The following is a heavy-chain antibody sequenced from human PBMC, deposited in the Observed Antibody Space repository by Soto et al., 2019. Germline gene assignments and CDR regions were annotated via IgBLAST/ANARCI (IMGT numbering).Heavy chain of an antibody. J-gene: IGHJ6*03. CDR3: ARGPPFQPWYQPLHYMDV. CDR2: ISSSSSYI. Sequence: GGSLRLSCAASGFTFSSYSMNWVRQAPGKGLEWVSSISSSSSYIYYADSVKGRFTISRDNAKNSLYLQMNSLRAEDTAVYYCARGPPFQPWYQPLHYMDVWGKGTTVTVSS. CDR1: GFTFSSYS. D-gene: IGHD2-2*01. V-gene: IGHV3-21*01.